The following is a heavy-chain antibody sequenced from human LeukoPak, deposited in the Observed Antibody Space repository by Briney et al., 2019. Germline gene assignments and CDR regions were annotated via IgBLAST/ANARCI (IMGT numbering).Heavy chain of an antibody. V-gene: IGHV1-69*13. J-gene: IGHJ4*02. D-gene: IGHD3-22*01. CDR1: GGTFSSYA. Sequence: SVKVSCKASGGTFSSYAISWVRQAPGQGLEWMGGIIPIFGTANYAQNFQGRVTITADESTSTAYMALSNLRSEDTAVYYCAXESTDYYXSSGYXYGXVYWGQG. CDR3: AXESTDYYXSSGYXYGXVY. CDR2: IIPIFGTA.